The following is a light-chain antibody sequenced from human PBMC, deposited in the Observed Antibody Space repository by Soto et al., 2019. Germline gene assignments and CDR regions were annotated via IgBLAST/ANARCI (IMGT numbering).Light chain of an antibody. J-gene: IGKJ1*01. CDR1: QDIGKD. CDR3: LQHNKYPRA. CDR2: AAS. Sequence: DIQMTQSPSSLSASVGDRVTITCRASQDIGKDLGWYQQRPGKAPKRLIYAASSLQSGVPSRFSGSGSGTEFILTISSLQPEDFATYYCLQHNKYPRAFGQGTKLDIK. V-gene: IGKV1-17*01.